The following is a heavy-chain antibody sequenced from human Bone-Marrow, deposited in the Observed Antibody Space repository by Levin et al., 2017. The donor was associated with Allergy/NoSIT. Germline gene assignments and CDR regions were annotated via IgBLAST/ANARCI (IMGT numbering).Heavy chain of an antibody. J-gene: IGHJ4*02. V-gene: IGHV1-2*02. Sequence: ASVKVSCQASGYSFSDYYIHWVRQAPGQGLEWMGWINPNSGGTNYAQNFQGRVTMAMDTSIATSYMELSGLRSDDTAVYYCARGGSISVAGTWGDYWGQGTLLTVSS. D-gene: IGHD6-19*01. CDR3: ARGGSISVAGTWGDY. CDR2: INPNSGGT. CDR1: GYSFSDYY.